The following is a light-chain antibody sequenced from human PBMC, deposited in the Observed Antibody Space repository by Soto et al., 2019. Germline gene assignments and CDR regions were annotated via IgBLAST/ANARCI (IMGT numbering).Light chain of an antibody. CDR3: QEYNTWPWT. CDR1: QSIGGW. J-gene: IGKJ1*01. V-gene: IGKV1-5*01. Sequence: DIQMTQSPSTLSASVGDRVTITCRASQSIGGWLAWYQQRPGKAPRLLIYGASTRATGIPARFTGSGSGTEFILTITSLQSEDSAVYYCQEYNTWPWTFGQGTKVDIK. CDR2: GAS.